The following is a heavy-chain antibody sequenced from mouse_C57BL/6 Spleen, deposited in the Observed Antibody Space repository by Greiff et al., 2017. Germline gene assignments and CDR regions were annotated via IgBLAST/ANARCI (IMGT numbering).Heavy chain of an antibody. CDR1: GYTFTSYW. Sequence: QVQLKQSGAELAKPGASVKLSCKASGYTFTSYWMHWVKPRPGQGLEWIGYIHPSSGYTKYNQKFKDKATLTADKSSSTAYMPLSSLSYEDSAVYYCAGGSSSYYYAMDYWGQGTSVTVSS. CDR2: IHPSSGYT. V-gene: IGHV1-7*01. CDR3: AGGSSSYYYAMDY. D-gene: IGHD1-1*01. J-gene: IGHJ4*01.